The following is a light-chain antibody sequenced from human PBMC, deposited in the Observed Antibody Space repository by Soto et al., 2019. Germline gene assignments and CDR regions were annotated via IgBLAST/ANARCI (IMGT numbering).Light chain of an antibody. V-gene: IGKV3-11*01. CDR2: DAS. Sequence: EIVLTQSPATLSLSPGERATLSCRASQSVGTYLAWYQHNPGQAPRLLIYDASNRATGIPARFSGSGSGTDFTLTSSNPEPEDFAVYYCQQRYNWPNTFGQGTKLEIK. J-gene: IGKJ2*01. CDR1: QSVGTY. CDR3: QQRYNWPNT.